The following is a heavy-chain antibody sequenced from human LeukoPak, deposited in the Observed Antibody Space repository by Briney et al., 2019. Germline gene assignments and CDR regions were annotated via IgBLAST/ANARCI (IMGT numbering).Heavy chain of an antibody. V-gene: IGHV4-34*01. D-gene: IGHD2/OR15-2a*01. J-gene: IGHJ4*02. Sequence: SETLSLTCAVYGGSFSGYYWSWIRQPPGKWLEWIGEINHSGSTNYNPSLKSRVTISVDTSKNQFSLKLSSVTAADTAVYYCARKSAFGEYDYWGQGTLVTVSS. CDR2: INHSGST. CDR1: GGSFSGYY. CDR3: ARKSAFGEYDY.